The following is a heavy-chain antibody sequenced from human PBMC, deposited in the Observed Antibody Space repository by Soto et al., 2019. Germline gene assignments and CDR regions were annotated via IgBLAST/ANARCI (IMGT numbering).Heavy chain of an antibody. V-gene: IGHV1-69*01. CDR1: GGTFSSYA. CDR3: ARVDGDYGSGSYYNAVAPGWFGP. D-gene: IGHD3-10*01. Sequence: QVQLVQSGAEVKKPGSSVKVSCKASGGTFSSYASSWVRQAPGQGLEWMGGIIPILGTANYAQKFQGRVTITADESTRTAYMELSSLRSEDTAVYYCARVDGDYGSGSYYNAVAPGWFGPWGQGTLVTVSS. J-gene: IGHJ5*02. CDR2: IIPILGTA.